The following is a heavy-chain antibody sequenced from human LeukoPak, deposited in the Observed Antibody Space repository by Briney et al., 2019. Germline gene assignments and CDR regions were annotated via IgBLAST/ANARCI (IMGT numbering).Heavy chain of an antibody. D-gene: IGHD6-19*01. CDR3: ATKQWLAPPPDS. Sequence: GRSLRLSCAASGFTFSKYWMLWVRQAPGKGLESVSRINTDGTVTTYADSVKGRFTVSRDNADNTMFLQMNSVRDEDTAVYYCATKQWLAPPPDSWGQGTPVTVSS. J-gene: IGHJ4*02. CDR1: GFTFSKYW. CDR2: INTDGTVT. V-gene: IGHV3-74*01.